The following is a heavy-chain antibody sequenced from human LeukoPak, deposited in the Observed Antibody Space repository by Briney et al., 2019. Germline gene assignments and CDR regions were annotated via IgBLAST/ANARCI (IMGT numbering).Heavy chain of an antibody. CDR3: ARLYYYDSSGYAFDI. V-gene: IGHV4-59*08. D-gene: IGHD3-22*01. J-gene: IGHJ3*02. CDR1: GGSISSYY. Sequence: SETLSLTCAVSGGSISSYYWTWIRQPPGKGLEWIGYIYNSGSTNYNPSLRSRVTISVDASKNQFSLKLSSVTAADTAVYYCARLYYYDSSGYAFDIWGQGTMVTVSS. CDR2: IYNSGST.